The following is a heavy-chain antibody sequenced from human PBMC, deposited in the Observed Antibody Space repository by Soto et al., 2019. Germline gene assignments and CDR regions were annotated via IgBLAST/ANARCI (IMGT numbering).Heavy chain of an antibody. J-gene: IGHJ3*02. CDR3: ADPSGYDVNPFDI. CDR1: GGTFSSYA. CDR2: IIPIFGTA. Sequence: QVQLVQSGAEVKKPGSSVKVSCKASGGTFSSYAISWVRQAPGQGLEWMGGIIPIFGTANYAQKFQGRVTITADESTSTAYMELTSLRSEDASAHHCADPSGYDVNPFDIWGQGTMVTVSS. V-gene: IGHV1-69*12. D-gene: IGHD5-12*01.